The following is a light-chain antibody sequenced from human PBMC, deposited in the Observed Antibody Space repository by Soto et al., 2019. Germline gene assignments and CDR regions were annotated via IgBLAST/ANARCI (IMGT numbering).Light chain of an antibody. CDR2: KAS. CDR3: QQYNSYWT. Sequence: DIQMTQSPSTLSASVGDRVTITCRASQSISSWLAWFQQKTGKAPKLLIYKASSLESGVPSRFSGSGFSTKFTLTIPSRQPAHFATYYCQQYNSYWTFGQGTTVEIK. V-gene: IGKV1-5*03. J-gene: IGKJ1*01. CDR1: QSISSW.